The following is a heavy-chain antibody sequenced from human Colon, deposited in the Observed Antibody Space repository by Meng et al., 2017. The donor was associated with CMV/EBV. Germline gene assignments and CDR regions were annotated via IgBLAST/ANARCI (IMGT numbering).Heavy chain of an antibody. Sequence: GGSLRLSCAASGFNFNYHTIHWVRQAPGKGLEWLSLISYDGTTKYYADSVKGRFTIPRDNSENTAYLQMDGLRRDDTATYYCARENIPVAGTSFDYWGPGARVTVSS. CDR1: GFNFNYHT. CDR3: ARENIPVAGTSFDY. CDR2: ISYDGTTK. J-gene: IGHJ4*02. V-gene: IGHV3-30-3*01. D-gene: IGHD6-19*01.